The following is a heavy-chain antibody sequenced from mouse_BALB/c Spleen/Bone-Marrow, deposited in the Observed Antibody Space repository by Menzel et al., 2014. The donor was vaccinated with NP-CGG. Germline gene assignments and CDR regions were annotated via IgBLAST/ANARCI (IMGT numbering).Heavy chain of an antibody. J-gene: IGHJ3*01. D-gene: IGHD1-1*01. V-gene: IGHV14-3*02. CDR1: GFNIKDTY. Sequence: EVQLVESGAELVKPGASVKLSCTASGFNIKDTYMHWVKQRPEQGLEWIGRIDPGNGNTKYDPKFQGKATITADTSSNTAYLQLSSLTSEDTAVYYCASYYYGSSSFAYWGQGTMVTVSA. CDR3: ASYYYGSSSFAY. CDR2: IDPGNGNT.